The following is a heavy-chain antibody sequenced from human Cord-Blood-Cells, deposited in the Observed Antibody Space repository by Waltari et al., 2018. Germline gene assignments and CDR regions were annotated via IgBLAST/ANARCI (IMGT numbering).Heavy chain of an antibody. CDR3: ARGGPSAAGTFVAFDI. CDR1: GGTFSSYA. Sequence: QVQLVQSGAEVKKPGSSVKVSCKASGGTFSSYAISWVRQAPGQGLEWMGGIIPIFGTANYAQKFQGRVTITADESTSTAYMELSSLRSEDTAVYYCARGGPSAAGTFVAFDIWGQGTMVTVSS. D-gene: IGHD6-13*01. V-gene: IGHV1-69*01. J-gene: IGHJ3*02. CDR2: IIPIFGTA.